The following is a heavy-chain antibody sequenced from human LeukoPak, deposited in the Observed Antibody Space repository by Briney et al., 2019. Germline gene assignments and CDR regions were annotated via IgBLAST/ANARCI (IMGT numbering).Heavy chain of an antibody. Sequence: PGGSLRLSCAASGFTFSSYSMNWVRQAPGKGLEWVSYISSSSTMYYADSVKGRFTISRDNAKSSLYLQMNSLRAEDTAVYYCARVLHKRNYDSGVYYGYWGQGTLVTVSS. J-gene: IGHJ4*02. D-gene: IGHD3-22*01. V-gene: IGHV3-48*04. CDR3: ARVLHKRNYDSGVYYGY. CDR2: ISSSSTM. CDR1: GFTFSSYS.